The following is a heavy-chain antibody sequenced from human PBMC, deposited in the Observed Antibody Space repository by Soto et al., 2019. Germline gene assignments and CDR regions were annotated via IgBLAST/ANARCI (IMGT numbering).Heavy chain of an antibody. CDR3: ARGPYYGDYSNYYYMDV. CDR1: GFTFSDHY. Sequence: GGSLRLSCAASGFTFSDHYMDWVRQAPGKGLEWVGRTRNKANSYTTEYAASVKGRFTISRDDSKNSLYLQMNSLKTEDTAVYYCARGPYYGDYSNYYYMDVWGKGTTVTVSS. V-gene: IGHV3-72*01. J-gene: IGHJ6*03. D-gene: IGHD4-17*01. CDR2: TRNKANSYTT.